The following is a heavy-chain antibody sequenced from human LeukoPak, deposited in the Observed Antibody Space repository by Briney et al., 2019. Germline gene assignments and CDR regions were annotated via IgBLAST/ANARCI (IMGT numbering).Heavy chain of an antibody. D-gene: IGHD2-2*01. V-gene: IGHV3-9*01. J-gene: IGHJ3*02. CDR3: AKVIVSDDAFDI. Sequence: PGGSLRLSCAASGFTFDDYAMHRVRQAPGKGLEWVSGISWNSGSIGYADSVKGRFTISRDNAKNSLYLQMNSLRAEDTALYYCAKVIVSDDAFDIWGQGTMVTVSS. CDR1: GFTFDDYA. CDR2: ISWNSGSI.